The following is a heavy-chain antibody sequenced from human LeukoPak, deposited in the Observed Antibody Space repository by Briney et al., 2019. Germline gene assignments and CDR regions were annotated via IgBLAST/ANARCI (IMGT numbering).Heavy chain of an antibody. Sequence: ASVKVSCKASGYTFTSYGISWVRQAPGQGLEWMGWISAYNGNTNYAQKLQGRVTMTTDTSTSTGYMELRSLRSDDTAVYYCARGGRRTKDRDAFDIWGQGTMVTVSS. CDR1: GYTFTSYG. D-gene: IGHD6-25*01. CDR3: ARGGRRTKDRDAFDI. J-gene: IGHJ3*02. V-gene: IGHV1-18*04. CDR2: ISAYNGNT.